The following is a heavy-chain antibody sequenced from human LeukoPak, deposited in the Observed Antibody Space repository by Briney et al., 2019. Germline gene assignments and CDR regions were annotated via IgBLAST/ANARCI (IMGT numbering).Heavy chain of an antibody. CDR2: IKSNSGGT. Sequence: GASVKVSCKASGYTFTGYYMYWVRQAPGQGLEWMGWIKSNSGGTNYAQKFQGRVTMTRDTSISTAYMELSRLRSDDTAVYYCARGLYGDYDYFDYWGQGTLVTVSS. CDR1: GYTFTGYY. D-gene: IGHD4-17*01. CDR3: ARGLYGDYDYFDY. J-gene: IGHJ4*02. V-gene: IGHV1-2*02.